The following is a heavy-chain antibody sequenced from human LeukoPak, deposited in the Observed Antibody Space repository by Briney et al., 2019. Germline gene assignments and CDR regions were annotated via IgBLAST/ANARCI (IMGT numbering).Heavy chain of an antibody. V-gene: IGHV3-23*01. J-gene: IGHJ4*02. CDR2: ISGSGGST. CDR3: AKGRGQWLAAINY. Sequence: GGSLRLSXAASGFTFSSYAMSWVRQAPGKGLEWVSGISGSGGSTYYADSVKGRFSISRDNSKNTLYLEMNSLRAEDTAVYYCAKGRGQWLAAINYWGQGTLVTVSS. D-gene: IGHD6-19*01. CDR1: GFTFSSYA.